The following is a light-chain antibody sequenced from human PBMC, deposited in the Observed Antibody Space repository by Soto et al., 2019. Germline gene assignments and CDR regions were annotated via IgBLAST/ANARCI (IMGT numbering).Light chain of an antibody. V-gene: IGKV1-39*01. CDR2: AAS. CDR3: QQSHTTPLFT. J-gene: IGKJ3*01. Sequence: DIQMTQSPSSLSASVGDRVTITCRASQSISNHLNWYQRKPGQAPKLLIYAASSLQSGVPSRFSGSGSGTDFTLTISSLQSEDFATYYCQQSHTTPLFTFGPGTKVDLK. CDR1: QSISNH.